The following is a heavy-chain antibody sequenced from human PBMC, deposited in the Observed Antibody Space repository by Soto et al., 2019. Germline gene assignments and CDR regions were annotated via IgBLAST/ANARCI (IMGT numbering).Heavy chain of an antibody. J-gene: IGHJ4*02. D-gene: IGHD2-15*01. CDR1: GYTFTSYG. Sequence: GASVKVSCKASGYTFTSYGISWVRQAPGQGLEWMGWISAYNGNTNYAQKFEGRVTLTTDTSTSTVYMELSSLRSDDTAVYYCARVRGGGSEYFFDYWGQGTLVTVSS. CDR2: ISAYNGNT. V-gene: IGHV1-18*04. CDR3: ARVRGGGSEYFFDY.